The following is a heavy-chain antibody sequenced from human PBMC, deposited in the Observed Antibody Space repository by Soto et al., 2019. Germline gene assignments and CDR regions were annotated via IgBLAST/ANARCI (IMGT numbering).Heavy chain of an antibody. V-gene: IGHV3-74*01. J-gene: IGHJ4*02. CDR1: GFTFSSSW. D-gene: IGHD6-19*01. CDR3: TRQHLDVPVASAIDY. Sequence: HPGGSLRLSCAASGFTFSSSWMHWVRQAPGKGLVWVSRINSDGSSTSYADSVKGRFTISRDDSKNTAYLQMNSLKTEDTAVYYCTRQHLDVPVASAIDYWGQGTLVTVSS. CDR2: INSDGSST.